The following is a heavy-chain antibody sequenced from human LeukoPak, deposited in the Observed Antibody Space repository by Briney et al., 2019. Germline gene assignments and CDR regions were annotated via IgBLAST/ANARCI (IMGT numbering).Heavy chain of an antibody. CDR1: GFSLTTSGKC. D-gene: IGHD3-10*01. J-gene: IGHJ4*02. CDR2: TDWDDDK. CDR3: ARIRYYGSGSYLTYYFDY. V-gene: IGHV2-70*01. Sequence: GSGPTLVNPTQTLTVTCTFSGFSLTTSGKCVSWIRQPPGKALEWLALTDWDDDKYYSTSLKTRLTISKDTSKNQVVLTMTNMDPVDTATYYCARIRYYGSGSYLTYYFDYWGQGTLVTVSS.